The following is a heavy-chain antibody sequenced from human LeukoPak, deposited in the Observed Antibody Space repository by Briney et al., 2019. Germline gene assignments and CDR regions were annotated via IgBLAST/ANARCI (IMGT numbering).Heavy chain of an antibody. Sequence: GGSLRLSCAASGFTFSGYTMNWVRQAPGKGLEWVSYISSSSSTIYYADSVKGRFTISRDNAKNSLYLQMNSLRAEDTAVYYCARGIRLQRGEDYFDYWGQGTLVTVSS. CDR3: ARGIRLQRGEDYFDY. CDR2: ISSSSSTI. D-gene: IGHD5-24*01. V-gene: IGHV3-48*04. J-gene: IGHJ4*02. CDR1: GFTFSGYT.